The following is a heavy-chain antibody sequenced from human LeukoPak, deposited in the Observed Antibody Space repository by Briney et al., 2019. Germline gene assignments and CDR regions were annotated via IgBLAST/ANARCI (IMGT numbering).Heavy chain of an antibody. Sequence: NPSETLSLTCTVSGGSISSYYWSWIRQPPGKGLEWIGYIYYSGSTNYNPSLKSRVTISVDTSKNQFSLKLSSVTAADTAVYYCARAGGLAARANWFDPWGQGTLVTVSS. CDR1: GGSISSYY. J-gene: IGHJ5*02. CDR3: ARAGGLAARANWFDP. D-gene: IGHD6-6*01. CDR2: IYYSGST. V-gene: IGHV4-59*01.